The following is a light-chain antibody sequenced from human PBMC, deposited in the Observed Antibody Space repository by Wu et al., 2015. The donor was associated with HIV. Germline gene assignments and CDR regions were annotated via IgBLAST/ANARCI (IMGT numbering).Light chain of an antibody. J-gene: IGKJ2*03. V-gene: IGKV3-11*01. CDR3: QQRSNWLYS. CDR1: QSVSSH. Sequence: EIVLTQSPDTLSLSPGERATLSCRASQSVSSHLAWYQQKPGQAPRLLIYDASKRVTGIPTRFSGSGSGTDFTLTISSPEPEDFAVYYCQQRSNWLYSFGQGTKLELK. CDR2: DAS.